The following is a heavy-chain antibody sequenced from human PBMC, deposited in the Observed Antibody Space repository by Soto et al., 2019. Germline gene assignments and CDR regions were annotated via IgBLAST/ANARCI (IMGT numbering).Heavy chain of an antibody. CDR3: ARGMEQQLVVWFAP. CDR2: INHSGST. D-gene: IGHD6-13*01. CDR1: GGSFSGYY. Sequence: PSETLSLTCAVYGGSFSGYYWSWIRQPPGKGLEWIGEINHSGSTNYNPSLKSRVTISVDTSKNQFSLKLSSVTAADTAVYYCARGMEQQLVVWFAPWGQGTLVTVSS. J-gene: IGHJ5*02. V-gene: IGHV4-34*01.